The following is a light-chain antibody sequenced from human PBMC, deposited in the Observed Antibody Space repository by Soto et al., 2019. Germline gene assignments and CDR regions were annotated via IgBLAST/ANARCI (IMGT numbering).Light chain of an antibody. CDR1: SSDVGGYNS. CDR3: SSHSGSSNFYV. CDR2: EVT. V-gene: IGLV2-8*01. J-gene: IGLJ1*01. Sequence: QSALTQPPSASGSPGQSATISCTGTSSDVGGYNSVSWFQQRPGKAPKLLIYEVTKRPSGVPDRFSGSKSGNTASLTVSGLQAEDEADYYCSSHSGSSNFYVFGTGTRSPS.